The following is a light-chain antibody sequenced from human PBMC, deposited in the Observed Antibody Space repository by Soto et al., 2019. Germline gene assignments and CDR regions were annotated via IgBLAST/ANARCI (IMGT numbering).Light chain of an antibody. V-gene: IGLV1-44*01. CDR2: SNN. Sequence: QSVLTQPPSASGPPGQRVTISCSGSSSNIGSNTVNWYQQLPGTAPKLLIYSNNQRPSGVPDRFSGSKSGTSASLAISGLQSEDEADYYCASWDDSLNGTHVVFGGGTKLTVL. CDR1: SSNIGSNT. CDR3: ASWDDSLNGTHVV. J-gene: IGLJ2*01.